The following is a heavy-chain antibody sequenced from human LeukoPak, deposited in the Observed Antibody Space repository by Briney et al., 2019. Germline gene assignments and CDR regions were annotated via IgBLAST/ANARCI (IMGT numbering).Heavy chain of an antibody. J-gene: IGHJ3*01. V-gene: IGHV4-59*08. D-gene: IGHD4-17*01. CDR2: IYYSGST. CDR3: ARRPNLPADYGDYWRFDV. Sequence: PSETLSLTCTVSGDSISSYYWSWIRQPPGKGLEWFGYIYYSGSTNYNPSLKSRVTISVDTSKNQFSLNLISVTAADTAVYFCARRPNLPADYGDYWRFDVWGQGRRVTVSS. CDR1: GDSISSYY.